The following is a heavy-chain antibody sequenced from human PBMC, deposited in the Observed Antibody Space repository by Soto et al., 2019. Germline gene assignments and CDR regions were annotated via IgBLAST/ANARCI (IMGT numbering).Heavy chain of an antibody. CDR3: AYIAARPGGWFDP. Sequence: QVQRQESGPGLVKPSETLSLTCTVSGGSISSYYWSWIRQPPGKGLEWIGYIYYSGSTNYNPSLKSRVPISVDTSKNQYSLTLSSVTAADTAVYYCAYIAARPGGWFDPWGQGTLVTVSS. J-gene: IGHJ5*02. V-gene: IGHV4-59*01. CDR1: GGSISSYY. D-gene: IGHD6-6*01. CDR2: IYYSGST.